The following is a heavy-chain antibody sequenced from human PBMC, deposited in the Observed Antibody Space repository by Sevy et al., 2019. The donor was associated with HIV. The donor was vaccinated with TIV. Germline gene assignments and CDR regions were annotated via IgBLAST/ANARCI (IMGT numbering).Heavy chain of an antibody. CDR2: VSNRGDDT. V-gene: IGHV3-23*01. J-gene: IGHJ3*02. Sequence: RGSLRLSCSASGFTFSGYAMSWVRQAPGKGLEWVSTVSNRGDDTYYADSVKGRFTISRDNSKDTLYLHLNSLRPEDTAVYYCARDRKVLLVVYAIPFDAFDIWGQGTMVTVSS. CDR3: ARDRKVLLVVYAIPFDAFDI. CDR1: GFTFSGYA. D-gene: IGHD2-8*02.